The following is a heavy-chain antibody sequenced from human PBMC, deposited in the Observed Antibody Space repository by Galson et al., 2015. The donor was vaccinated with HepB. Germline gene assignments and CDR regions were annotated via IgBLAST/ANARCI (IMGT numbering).Heavy chain of an antibody. Sequence: SLRLSCAASGLTFSSYVMSWVRQAPGKGLEWVSAISGSGGSTYYADSVKGRFTISRDNSKNSLYLQMNSLRAEDTAVYYCAKGGGGFSYYYYGMDVWGQGTTVTVSS. D-gene: IGHD2-15*01. CDR3: AKGGGGFSYYYYGMDV. J-gene: IGHJ6*02. V-gene: IGHV3-23*01. CDR1: GLTFSSYV. CDR2: ISGSGGST.